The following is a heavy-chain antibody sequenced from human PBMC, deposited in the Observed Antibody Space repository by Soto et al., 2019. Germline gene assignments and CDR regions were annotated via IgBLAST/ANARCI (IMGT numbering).Heavy chain of an antibody. CDR2: IVPTLRIT. Sequence: QVQLVQSGAEVKKPGASLRVSCETSGGTSTIYTITWDRQAPGQGLQWMGRIVPTLRITNYAQEFQGRLTITADSSTSTAHIELTSLTSEDTAVYYCATDKYGAGRVGVHFWGQGTLVTVSS. CDR3: ATDKYGAGRVGVHF. D-gene: IGHD3-3*02. CDR1: GGTSTIYT. V-gene: IGHV1-69*08. J-gene: IGHJ4*02.